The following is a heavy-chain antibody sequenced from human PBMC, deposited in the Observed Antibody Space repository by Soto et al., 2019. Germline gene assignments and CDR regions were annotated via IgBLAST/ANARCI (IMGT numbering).Heavy chain of an antibody. CDR2: INHVGGT. Sequence: SETLSLTCAVYGGFLSESYWTWIRQPPGKGLEWIGEINHVGGTNYNPSLKSRVTMSVDTSQNQFSLRLISVTAADTAMYFCVRIRYQLPSSVLWLDPWGQRTPVTVSS. CDR1: GGFLSESY. CDR3: VRIRYQLPSSVLWLDP. J-gene: IGHJ5*02. V-gene: IGHV4-34*01. D-gene: IGHD3-16*01.